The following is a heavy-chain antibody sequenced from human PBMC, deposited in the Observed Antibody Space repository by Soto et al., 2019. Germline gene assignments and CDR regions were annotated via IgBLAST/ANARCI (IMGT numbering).Heavy chain of an antibody. CDR3: ARGSFLECLTVDY. V-gene: IGHV3-7*03. D-gene: IGHD3-3*02. CDR1: GFTSTSYW. J-gene: IGHJ4*02. CDR2: IKEGGSER. Sequence: GGSLRLSCAASGFTSTSYWMTWVRQAPGKGLEWVANIKEGGSERYYVDSVKGRFTISRDNAKNSLYLQMNSLRAEDTAVYYCARGSFLECLTVDYWGQGTLVTVSS.